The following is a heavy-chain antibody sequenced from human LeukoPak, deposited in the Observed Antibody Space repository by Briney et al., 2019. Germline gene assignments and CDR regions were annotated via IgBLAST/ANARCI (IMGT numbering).Heavy chain of an antibody. CDR3: ARSPLLLGDPNWFDP. CDR1: GGSISSYY. D-gene: IGHD2-15*01. J-gene: IGHJ5*02. Sequence: SETLSLTCTVSGGSISSYYWSWIRKPPGKGLEWIGYIYYSGSTNYNPSLKSRVTISVDTSKNQFSLKLSSVTAADTAVYYCARSPLLLGDPNWFDPWGQGTLVTVSS. V-gene: IGHV4-59*01. CDR2: IYYSGST.